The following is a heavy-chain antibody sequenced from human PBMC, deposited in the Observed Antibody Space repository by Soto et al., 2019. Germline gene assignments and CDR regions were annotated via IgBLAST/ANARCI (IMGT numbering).Heavy chain of an antibody. CDR3: AKXGATLMRRYYYYYGMDV. Sequence: GGSLRLSCAASGFTFSSYGMHWVRQAPGKGLEWVAVISYDGSNKYYADSVKGRFTISRDNSKNTLYLQMNSMRAEDTAVYYCAKXGATLMRRYYYYYGMDVWGQGTTVTVSS. CDR1: GFTFSSYG. V-gene: IGHV3-30*18. CDR2: ISYDGSNK. J-gene: IGHJ6*02. D-gene: IGHD1-26*01.